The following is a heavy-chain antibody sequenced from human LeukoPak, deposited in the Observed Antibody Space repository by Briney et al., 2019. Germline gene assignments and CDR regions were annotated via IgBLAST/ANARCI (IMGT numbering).Heavy chain of an antibody. CDR3: ARDMSRGAPDYFDY. V-gene: IGHV3-30*04. J-gene: IGHJ4*02. D-gene: IGHD3-10*01. Sequence: GRSLRLSCAASGFTFSSYPMHWVRQAPGKGLEWVAVIAYDGSIKLYADSVKGRFIISRDDSKNTLYLQMNGLRGEDTAVYYCARDMSRGAPDYFDYWGQGTLVTVSS. CDR2: IAYDGSIK. CDR1: GFTFSSYP.